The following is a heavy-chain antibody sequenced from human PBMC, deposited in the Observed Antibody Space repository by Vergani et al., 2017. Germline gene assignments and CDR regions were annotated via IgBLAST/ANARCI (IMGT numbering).Heavy chain of an antibody. D-gene: IGHD1-26*01. CDR1: GFTFSSYA. CDR2: ISGSGGST. Sequence: EVQLVESGGGLVQPGGSLRLSCAASGFTFSSYAMSWVRQAPGKGLEWVSAISGSGGSTYYADSVKGRFTISRDNSKNTLYLQMNSLRAEDTAVYYCAKDLRGSYYVLESPMAFDYWGQGTLVSVSS. V-gene: IGHV3-23*04. J-gene: IGHJ4*02. CDR3: AKDLRGSYYVLESPMAFDY.